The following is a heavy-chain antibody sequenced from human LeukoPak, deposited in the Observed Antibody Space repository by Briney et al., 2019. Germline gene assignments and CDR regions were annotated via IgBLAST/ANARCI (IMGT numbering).Heavy chain of an antibody. J-gene: IGHJ6*02. Sequence: GGSLRLSCSASGFTFSSYAMHWVRQAPGKGLEYVSAISSNGGSTYYADSVKGRFTISRDNAKNSLYLQMNGLRAEDTAVYYCARDLIAAAGPYYYYYGMDVWGQGTTVTVSS. D-gene: IGHD6-13*01. V-gene: IGHV3-64*04. CDR1: GFTFSSYA. CDR2: ISSNGGST. CDR3: ARDLIAAAGPYYYYYGMDV.